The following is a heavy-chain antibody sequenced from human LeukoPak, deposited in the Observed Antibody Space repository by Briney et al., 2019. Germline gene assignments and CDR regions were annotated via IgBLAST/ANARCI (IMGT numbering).Heavy chain of an antibody. CDR3: VRDGYSTAWGYYSDS. CDR1: GASIINYQ. V-gene: IGHV4-4*07. Sequence: SETLSLTCTVSGASIINYQWSWIRQTAGKRLEWIGHIDSSGGTYYNPSLKSGVTMSVDTSKNQVFVKLTSVTAADTAVYYCVRDGYSTAWGYYSDSWGQGILVTVSS. CDR2: IDSSGGT. D-gene: IGHD4-11*01. J-gene: IGHJ4*02.